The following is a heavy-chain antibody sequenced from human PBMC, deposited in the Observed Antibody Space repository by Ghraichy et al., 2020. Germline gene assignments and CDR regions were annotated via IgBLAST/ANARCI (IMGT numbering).Heavy chain of an antibody. CDR3: AKLFPRIVVVSSAGMDV. CDR1: RFNFSNYA. J-gene: IGHJ6*02. CDR2: ISGSGGST. Sequence: GGSLRLSCAASRFNFSNYAMTWVRQAPGKGLEWVSAISGSGGSTYYADSGKGRFTISRDNSKNTLYLQMNSLRAEDTAVYYCAKLFPRIVVVSSAGMDVWDQGTTVIVSS. V-gene: IGHV3-23*01. D-gene: IGHD2-2*01.